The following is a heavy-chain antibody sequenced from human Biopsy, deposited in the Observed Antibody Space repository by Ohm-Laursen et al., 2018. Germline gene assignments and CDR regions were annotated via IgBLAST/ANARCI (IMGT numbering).Heavy chain of an antibody. CDR1: GGSIGSFF. J-gene: IGHJ4*02. V-gene: IGHV4-59*01. D-gene: IGHD1-26*01. Sequence: SETLSLTCTVSGGSIGSFFWSWIRQPPGKGLEWIGYIYYSGSTNYNPSLRSRVTISVDRSKNQFSLELSSVTAADTAAYYCARVGAGAPSIDYFDYWGQGALVTVSS. CDR3: ARVGAGAPSIDYFDY. CDR2: IYYSGST.